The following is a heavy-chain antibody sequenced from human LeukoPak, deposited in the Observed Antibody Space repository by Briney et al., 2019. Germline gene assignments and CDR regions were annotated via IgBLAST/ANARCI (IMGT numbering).Heavy chain of an antibody. CDR2: INHSGST. D-gene: IGHD2-2*02. J-gene: IGHJ2*01. CDR1: GGSFSGYY. CDR3: ARGQGYCSSTSCYTGYIFGSRYFDL. V-gene: IGHV4-34*01. Sequence: SETLSLTCAVYGGSFSGYYWSWIRQPPGKGLEWIGEINHSGSTNYNPSLKSRVTISVDTSKNQFSLKLSSVTAADTAVYYCARGQGYCSSTSCYTGYIFGSRYFDLWGRGTLVTVSS.